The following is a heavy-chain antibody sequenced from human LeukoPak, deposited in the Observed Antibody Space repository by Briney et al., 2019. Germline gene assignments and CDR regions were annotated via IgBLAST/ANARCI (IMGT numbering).Heavy chain of an antibody. J-gene: IGHJ5*02. D-gene: IGHD3-16*01. CDR3: AKGDKMLTWRRTYNRFDP. CDR2: FDPEDGET. CDR1: GYTLTELS. V-gene: IGHV1-24*01. Sequence: ASVKVSCKVSGYTLTELSMHWVRQAPGKGLEWMGGFDPEDGETIYAQKFQGRVTITRDTSASTAYMELSSLRSEDTAVYFCAKGDKMLTWRRTYNRFDPWGQGTLVTVSS.